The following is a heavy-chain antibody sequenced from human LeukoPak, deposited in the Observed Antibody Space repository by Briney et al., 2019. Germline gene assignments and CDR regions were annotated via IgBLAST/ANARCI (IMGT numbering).Heavy chain of an antibody. D-gene: IGHD6-19*01. CDR2: ISGSGGST. J-gene: IGHJ4*02. CDR3: AKDPPLYSSGWLGFDY. V-gene: IGHV3-23*01. Sequence: GGSLRLSCAASGFTFSSYWMYWVRQAPGKGLEWVSAISGSGGSTYYADSVKGRFTISRDNSKNTLYLQMNSLRAEDTAVYYCAKDPPLYSSGWLGFDYWGQGTLVTVSS. CDR1: GFTFSSYW.